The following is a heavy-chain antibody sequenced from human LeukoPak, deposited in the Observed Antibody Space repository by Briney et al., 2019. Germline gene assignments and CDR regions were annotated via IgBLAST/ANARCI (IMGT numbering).Heavy chain of an antibody. CDR2: IYHSGST. Sequence: SETLSLTCTVSGYSISSGYYWGWIRQPPGKGLEWIGSIYHSGSTYYNPSLKSRVTISVDTSKNQFSLKLSSVTAADTAVYYCARGASMVGATWVDYWGQGTLVTVSS. J-gene: IGHJ4*02. CDR3: ARGASMVGATWVDY. V-gene: IGHV4-38-2*02. D-gene: IGHD1-26*01. CDR1: GYSISSGYY.